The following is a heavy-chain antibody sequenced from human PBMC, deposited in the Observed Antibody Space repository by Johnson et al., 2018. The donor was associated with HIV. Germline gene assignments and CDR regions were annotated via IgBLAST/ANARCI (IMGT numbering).Heavy chain of an antibody. CDR1: GFTFSDYY. CDR2: IKQDGSEK. V-gene: IGHV3-7*04. J-gene: IGHJ3*02. CDR3: ARALVDDAFDI. Sequence: VLLVESGGGVVQPGRSLRLSCAASGFTFSDYYMSWIRQAPGKGLEWVANIKQDGSEKYYVDSVKGRFTISRDNSKNTLYLQMNSLRVEDTAVYYCARALVDDAFDIWGQGTMVTVSS. D-gene: IGHD1-26*01.